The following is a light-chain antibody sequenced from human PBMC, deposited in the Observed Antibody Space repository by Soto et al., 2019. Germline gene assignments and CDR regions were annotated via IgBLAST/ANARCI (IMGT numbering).Light chain of an antibody. Sequence: DIVMTQSPDSLAVSLGERATINCKSSQSVLYSSNNKNYLAWYQQKPGQPPKLLIYWASTRESGVPDRFSGSGSGTEFTRTVSSLQADAVALYYCQQYYSTPHTFGPGTKVDIK. CDR3: QQYYSTPHT. CDR2: WAS. CDR1: QSVLYSSNNKNY. J-gene: IGKJ3*01. V-gene: IGKV4-1*01.